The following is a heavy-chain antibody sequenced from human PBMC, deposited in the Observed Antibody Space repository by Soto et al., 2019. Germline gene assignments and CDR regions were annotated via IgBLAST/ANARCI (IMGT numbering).Heavy chain of an antibody. V-gene: IGHV3-23*01. Sequence: VGSLRLSCASSVFTFSSYAMSCVRHSPGKWLEWVSAISGSGGSTYYADSVKGRFTISRDNSKNTLYLQMNSLRAEDTAVYYCARGLAPLIAGMIVVVTNFDYWGQGTLVTVSS. CDR3: ARGLAPLIAGMIVVVTNFDY. CDR1: VFTFSSYA. J-gene: IGHJ4*02. D-gene: IGHD3-22*01. CDR2: ISGSGGST.